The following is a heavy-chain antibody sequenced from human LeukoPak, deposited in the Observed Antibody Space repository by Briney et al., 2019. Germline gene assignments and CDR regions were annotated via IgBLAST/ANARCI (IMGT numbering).Heavy chain of an antibody. Sequence: PGGSLRLSCAASGFTFDDYAMHWVRQAPGKGLEWVSGISWNSDSIGYADSVKGRFTISRDNAKNSLYLQMNSLRAEDTALYYCAKTDSSGWYHQPYFDYWGQGTLVTVSS. D-gene: IGHD6-19*01. CDR2: ISWNSDSI. J-gene: IGHJ4*02. CDR1: GFTFDDYA. CDR3: AKTDSSGWYHQPYFDY. V-gene: IGHV3-9*01.